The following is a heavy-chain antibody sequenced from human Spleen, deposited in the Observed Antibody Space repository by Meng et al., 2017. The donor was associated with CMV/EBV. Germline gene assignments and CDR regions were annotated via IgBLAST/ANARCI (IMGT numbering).Heavy chain of an antibody. CDR1: GDSVSSYY. CDR3: ARESDRLWFVFDP. CDR2: IFYSGST. J-gene: IGHJ5*02. Sequence: SETLSLTCSVSGDSVSSYYWTWIRQPPGKGLEWIGYIFYSGSTNYNPSLKSRVAMSVDTSKNEFSLKLSSVTAADTAVYYCARESDRLWFVFDPWGQGTLVTVSS. V-gene: IGHV4-59*02. D-gene: IGHD3-10*01.